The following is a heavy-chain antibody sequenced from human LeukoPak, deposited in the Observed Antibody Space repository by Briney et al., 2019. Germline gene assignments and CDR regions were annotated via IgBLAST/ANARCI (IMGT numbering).Heavy chain of an antibody. D-gene: IGHD5-18*01. CDR1: GFTFSSYW. J-gene: IGHJ4*02. Sequence: PGGSLRLSCAASGFTFSSYWMTWVRQAPGKGLEWVANIKQDGSEKYYVDSVKGRFTISRDNAKSSLYLQMDSLRAEDTAIYYCARAIQLWFVDFWGQGTLVTVSS. CDR2: IKQDGSEK. CDR3: ARAIQLWFVDF. V-gene: IGHV3-7*01.